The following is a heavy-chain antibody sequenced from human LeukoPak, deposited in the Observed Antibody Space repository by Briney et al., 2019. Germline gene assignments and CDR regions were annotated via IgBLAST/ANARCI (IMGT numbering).Heavy chain of an antibody. J-gene: IGHJ4*02. V-gene: IGHV3-53*01. CDR1: GFTDSSSY. D-gene: IGHD4-23*01. Sequence: GGSLRLSCAASGFTDSSSYMSWVRQAPGKGLEWVSVIYSGGSTYYADSVKGRFTISRDNSKNSLYLQMNTLRAEDTAIYYCARDSPDCGDKGFDYWGQGTLVTVSS. CDR3: ARDSPDCGDKGFDY. CDR2: IYSGGST.